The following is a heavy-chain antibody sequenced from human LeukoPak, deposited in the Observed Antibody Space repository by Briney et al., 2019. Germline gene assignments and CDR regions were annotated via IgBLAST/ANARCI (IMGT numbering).Heavy chain of an antibody. Sequence: ASVKVSCKASGYTFTSYDINWVRQATGQRLEGMGWMNPNSGNTGYAQKFQGRVTMTRNTSISTAYMELSSLRSEDTAVYYCARGGGYYDFWSGYPFDYWGQGTLVTVSS. CDR3: ARGGGYYDFWSGYPFDY. J-gene: IGHJ4*02. D-gene: IGHD3-3*01. V-gene: IGHV1-8*01. CDR1: GYTFTSYD. CDR2: MNPNSGNT.